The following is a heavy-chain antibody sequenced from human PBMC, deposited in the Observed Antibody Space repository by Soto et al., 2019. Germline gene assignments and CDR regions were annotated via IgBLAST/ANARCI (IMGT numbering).Heavy chain of an antibody. CDR1: GFTFSSYA. V-gene: IGHV3-23*01. J-gene: IGHJ4*02. CDR2: ISGRGGGT. CDR3: AKDDRTDFDGSTYHGALAY. Sequence: EVQRLESGGGLVQPGGSLRLSCTASGFTFSSYAMRWVRQAPGEGLEWVSCISGRGGGTYYADSVKGRFTTSRDNSNNTLYLQMNSLGADDTAVYYCAKDDRTDFDGSTYHGALAYWGQGSLVTVSS. D-gene: IGHD3-10*01.